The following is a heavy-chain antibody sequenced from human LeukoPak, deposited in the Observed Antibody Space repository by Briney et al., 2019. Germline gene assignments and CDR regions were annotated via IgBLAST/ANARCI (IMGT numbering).Heavy chain of an antibody. D-gene: IGHD3-10*01. V-gene: IGHV4-30-2*01. CDR3: ARDYFGSGCFDP. Sequence: NWVRQAPGKGLEWIGYIYQSGSTYYNPSLKSRVTISVDRSKNEFSLKLSSVTAADTAVYYCARDYFGSGCFDPWGQGTLVTVSS. CDR2: IYQSGST. J-gene: IGHJ5*02.